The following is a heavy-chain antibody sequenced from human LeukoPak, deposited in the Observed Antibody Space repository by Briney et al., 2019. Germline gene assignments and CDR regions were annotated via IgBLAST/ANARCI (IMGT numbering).Heavy chain of an antibody. J-gene: IGHJ4*02. D-gene: IGHD3-22*01. CDR2: IYYDGST. V-gene: IGHV4-59*01. Sequence: SETLSLTCTVSGDSISSYYWSWIRQPPGKGLEWIGYIYYDGSTNYNPSLKSRVTIPVDTSKNQFSLKLSSMTATDTAVYYCARVAMAENYYDSSGYFDYWGQGTLVTVSS. CDR3: ARVAMAENYYDSSGYFDY. CDR1: GDSISSYY.